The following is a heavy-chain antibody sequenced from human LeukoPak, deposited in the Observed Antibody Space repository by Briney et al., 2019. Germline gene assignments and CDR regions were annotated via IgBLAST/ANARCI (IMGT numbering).Heavy chain of an antibody. V-gene: IGHV4-4*07. CDR3: ARGYNWGSPTRNFYYLDV. D-gene: IGHD7-27*01. CDR2: IYTSGSA. Sequence: SETLSLTCTVSGGSISSYYWSWIRQPAGKGLEWIGRIYTSGSANYNPSLKSRVTMSVDTSKNQFSLKLRSVTAADTAVYYCARGYNWGSPTRNFYYLDVWGKGTTVTVSS. J-gene: IGHJ6*03. CDR1: GGSISSYY.